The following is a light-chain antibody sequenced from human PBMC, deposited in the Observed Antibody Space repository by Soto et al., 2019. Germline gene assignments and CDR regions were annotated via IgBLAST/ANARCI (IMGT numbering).Light chain of an antibody. V-gene: IGKV1-8*01. CDR3: QHYKNYPWT. CDR2: GAS. Sequence: AIRMTQSPSSLSASAGDRVAIACRASQDVGRYLAWYQQKPGQAPKLLIYGASTLHSGVPSRFSGGGSGTDFTLTISCLQSEDFETYYCQHYKNYPWTFGQGTKVEIK. CDR1: QDVGRY. J-gene: IGKJ1*01.